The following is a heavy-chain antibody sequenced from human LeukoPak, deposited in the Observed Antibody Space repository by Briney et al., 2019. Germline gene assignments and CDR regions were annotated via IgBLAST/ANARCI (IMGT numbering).Heavy chain of an antibody. J-gene: IGHJ4*02. CDR3: ARELLNRGTTGTGHFDY. D-gene: IGHD1-1*01. V-gene: IGHV4-61*02. CDR2: IYTSGST. CDR1: GGSISSGSYY. Sequence: SETLSLTRTVSGGSISSGSYYWSWIRQPAGKGLEWIGRIYTSGSTNYNPSLKSRVTISVDTSKNQFSLKLSSVTAADTAVYYCARELLNRGTTGTGHFDYWGQGTLVTVSS.